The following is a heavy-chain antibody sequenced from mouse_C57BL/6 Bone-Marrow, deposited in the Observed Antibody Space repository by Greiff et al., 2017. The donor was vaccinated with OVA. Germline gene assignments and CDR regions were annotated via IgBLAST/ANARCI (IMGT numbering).Heavy chain of an antibody. CDR2: IDPETGGT. V-gene: IGHV1-15*01. CDR3: TRGRLRPLYAMDY. CDR1: GYTFTDYE. Sequence: QVQLQQSGAELVRPGASVTLSCKASGYTFTDYEMHWVKQTPVHGLEWIGAIDPETGGTAYNQKFKGKAILTADKSSSTAYMELRSLTSEDSAVYYCTRGRLRPLYAMDYWGQGTSVTVSS. J-gene: IGHJ4*01. D-gene: IGHD2-4*01.